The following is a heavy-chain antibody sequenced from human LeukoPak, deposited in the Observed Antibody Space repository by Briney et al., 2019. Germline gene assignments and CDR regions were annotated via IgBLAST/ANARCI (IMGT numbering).Heavy chain of an antibody. V-gene: IGHV3-23*01. J-gene: IGHJ4*02. CDR1: GFIFSSYS. CDR3: THGSMYQLDY. CDR2: IIGGAGST. D-gene: IGHD2-2*01. Sequence: GGSLRLSCAASGFIFSSYSMNWVRQAPGKGLEWVSGIIGGAGSTYYADSVKGRFTISRDNSKNTLYLQMNSLRAEDTAVYYCTHGSMYQLDYWGQGTLVTVSS.